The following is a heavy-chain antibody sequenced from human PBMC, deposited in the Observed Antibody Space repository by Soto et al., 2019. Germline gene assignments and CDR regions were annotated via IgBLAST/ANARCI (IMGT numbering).Heavy chain of an antibody. J-gene: IGHJ2*01. D-gene: IGHD4-17*01. CDR2: IYWDDDK. V-gene: IGHV2-5*02. Sequence: SGPTLVKPTQTLTLTCTFSGFSLSTSGVGVGWIRQPPGKALEWLALIYWDDDKRYSPSLKSRLTITKDTSKNQVVLTMTNMDPVDTATYYCAHISSWTTVTTPWNWYFDLWGRGTLVTVSS. CDR3: AHISSWTTVTTPWNWYFDL. CDR1: GFSLSTSGVG.